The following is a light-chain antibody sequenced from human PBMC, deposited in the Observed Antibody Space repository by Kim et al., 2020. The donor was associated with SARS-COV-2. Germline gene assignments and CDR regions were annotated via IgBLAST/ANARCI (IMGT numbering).Light chain of an antibody. V-gene: IGKV1-16*02. J-gene: IGKJ2*01. CDR2: GAS. CDR1: HDIGTS. CDR3: QQYRYFPHT. Sequence: DIQMTQSPPSLSAFVGDRVTITCRSSHDIGTSLAWFQQQPGKAPKSLIYGASLLQDGVPSKFSGSGSGTRFTLTINSLRPEDFALYFCQQYRYFPHTFGQGTKLEI.